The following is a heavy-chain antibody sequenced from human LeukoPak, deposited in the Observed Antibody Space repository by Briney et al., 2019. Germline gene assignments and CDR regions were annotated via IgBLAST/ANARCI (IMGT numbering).Heavy chain of an antibody. J-gene: IGHJ4*02. D-gene: IGHD6-13*01. CDR2: IYYSGST. CDR3: ARKRPGQQLVDY. CDR1: GGSISSYY. Sequence: SETLSLTCTVSGGSISSYYWSWIRQPPGKGLEWIGYIYYSGSTNYNPSLKSRVTISVDTSKNQFSLKLSSVTAADTAVYYCARKRPGQQLVDYWGQGTLVTVSS. V-gene: IGHV4-59*08.